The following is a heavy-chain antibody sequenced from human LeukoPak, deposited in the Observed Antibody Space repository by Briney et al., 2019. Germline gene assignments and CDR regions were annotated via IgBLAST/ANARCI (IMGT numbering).Heavy chain of an antibody. D-gene: IGHD4-23*01. J-gene: IGHJ6*03. CDR3: ARSTVVTGRYYYYYMDV. CDR1: GLTVSSNY. CDR2: IDSGGST. Sequence: GGSLRLSCAASGLTVSSNYMSWVRQAPGKGLEWVSVIDSGGSTYYADSVKGRFTISRDNSRNTLYLQMNSLRAEDTAVYYCARSTVVTGRYYYYYMDVWGKGTTVSVSS. V-gene: IGHV3-53*01.